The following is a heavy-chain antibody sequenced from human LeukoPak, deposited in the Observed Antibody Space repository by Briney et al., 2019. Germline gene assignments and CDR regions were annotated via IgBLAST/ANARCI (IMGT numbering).Heavy chain of an antibody. CDR1: DGSFSGYY. D-gene: IGHD3-22*01. J-gene: IGHJ4*02. Sequence: SETLSLTCAVYDGSFSGYYWGWIRQPPGKGLEWIGEINHSGSTNYNPSLKSRVTISVDTSKNQFSLKLSSVTAADTAVYYFARYPTDSSGYYYIDYWGQGTLVTVSS. CDR3: ARYPTDSSGYYYIDY. V-gene: IGHV4-34*01. CDR2: INHSGST.